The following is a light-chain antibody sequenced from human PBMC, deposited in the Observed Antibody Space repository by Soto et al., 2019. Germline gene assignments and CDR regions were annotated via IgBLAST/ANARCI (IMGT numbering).Light chain of an antibody. V-gene: IGKV1-9*01. J-gene: IGKJ4*01. CDR1: QDIITY. CDR2: GAS. CDR3: QQLHSYPLT. Sequence: DIPLTQSPSFLSACVGDRVSITCRASQDIITYLGWYQQKPGKAPNVLIYGASTLQSGVPSRFSGSGSGTEFTLTISSLQPEDFATYYCQQLHSYPLTFGGGTKVEIK.